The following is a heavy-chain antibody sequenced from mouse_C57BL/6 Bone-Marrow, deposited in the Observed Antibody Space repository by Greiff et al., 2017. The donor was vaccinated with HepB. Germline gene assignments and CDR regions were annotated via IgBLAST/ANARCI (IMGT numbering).Heavy chain of an antibody. CDR2: INPGSGGT. CDR1: GYAFTNYL. Sequence: VQLQQSGAELVRPGTSVKVSCKASGYAFTNYLIEWVKQRPGQGLEWIGVINPGSGGTNYNEKFKGKATLTADKSSSTAYMQLSSLTSEDSAVYFCARLRRFAYWGQGTLVTVSA. J-gene: IGHJ3*01. D-gene: IGHD2-12*01. CDR3: ARLRRFAY. V-gene: IGHV1-54*01.